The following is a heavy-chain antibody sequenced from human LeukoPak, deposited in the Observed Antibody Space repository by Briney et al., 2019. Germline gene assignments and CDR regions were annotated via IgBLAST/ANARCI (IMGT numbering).Heavy chain of an antibody. CDR1: GGTFSSYA. V-gene: IGHV1-69*05. J-gene: IGHJ5*02. CDR3: ARDVDKQLVGGHWFDP. CDR2: IIPIFGTA. D-gene: IGHD6-13*01. Sequence: ASVKVSCKASGGTFSSYAISWVRQAPGQGLEWMGGIIPIFGTANYAQKFQGRVTMTRDMSTSTVYMELSSLRSEDTAVYYCARDVDKQLVGGHWFDPWGQGTLVTVSS.